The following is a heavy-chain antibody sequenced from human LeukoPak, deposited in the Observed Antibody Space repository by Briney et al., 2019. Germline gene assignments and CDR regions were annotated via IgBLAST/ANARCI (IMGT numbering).Heavy chain of an antibody. CDR3: ARVPGPYTTSRFDF. D-gene: IGHD2-2*02. Sequence: ASVRVSCKTSGYTFTGYYLHWVRQAPGQRLEWMGRIDPDSGGTHYGQKFQGRVTVTRDTSITTVYMELSGLTSDDTAVYYCARVPGPYTTSRFDFWGQGTLVTVSS. V-gene: IGHV1-2*02. CDR1: GYTFTGYY. J-gene: IGHJ4*02. CDR2: IDPDSGGT.